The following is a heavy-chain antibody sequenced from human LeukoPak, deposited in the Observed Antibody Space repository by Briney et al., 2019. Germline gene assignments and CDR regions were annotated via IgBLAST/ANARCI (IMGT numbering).Heavy chain of an antibody. CDR2: INTNSGGT. J-gene: IGHJ6*03. CDR1: GYTFSGYY. Sequence: ASVKVSCKASGYTFSGYYLHWVRQAPGQGLEWMGWINTNSGGTDCAQKFQGRVTMTRDTSISTAYMELSRLRSDDTAVYYCARKFSIAAAANYYYYMDVWGKGTTVTVSS. V-gene: IGHV1-2*02. D-gene: IGHD6-13*01. CDR3: ARKFSIAAAANYYYYMDV.